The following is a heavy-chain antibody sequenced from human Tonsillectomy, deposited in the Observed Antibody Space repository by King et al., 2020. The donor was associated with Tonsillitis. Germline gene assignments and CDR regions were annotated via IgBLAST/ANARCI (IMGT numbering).Heavy chain of an antibody. V-gene: IGHV4-59*01. CDR1: GGFISSDF. D-gene: IGHD4-23*01. Sequence: VQLQESGPGLVKPSETLSLTCSVSGGFISSDFWSWIRQPPGRGLEWIGYIYYTVSTNYNPSLKSRVTISVDSSKNQFSLRLSSVTAADTAVYYCARDVGGNSDYWGQGTLVTVSS. CDR3: ARDVGGNSDY. J-gene: IGHJ4*02. CDR2: IYYTVST.